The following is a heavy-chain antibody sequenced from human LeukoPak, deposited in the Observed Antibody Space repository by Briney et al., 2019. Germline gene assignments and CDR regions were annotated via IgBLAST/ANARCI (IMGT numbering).Heavy chain of an antibody. D-gene: IGHD1-26*01. J-gene: IGHJ6*03. Sequence: GGSLRLSCEVSGFTFSIYGWNWVRQAPGKGLEWVSYISSSGSTIYYADSVKGRFTISRDNAKNSLYLQMNSLRAEDTAVYYCARDGTHYYYYMDVWGKGTTVTISS. CDR2: ISSSGSTI. V-gene: IGHV3-48*04. CDR1: GFTFSIYG. CDR3: ARDGTHYYYYMDV.